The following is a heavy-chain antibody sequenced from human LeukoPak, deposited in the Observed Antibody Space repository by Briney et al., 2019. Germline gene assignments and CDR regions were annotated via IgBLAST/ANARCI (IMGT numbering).Heavy chain of an antibody. V-gene: IGHV4-30-2*01. CDR1: GGSISSGGYP. CDR2: IYHSGST. Sequence: SQTLSLTCAVSGGSISSGGYPWSWIRQPPGKGLEWIGYIYHSGSTYYNPSLKSRVTISVDRSKNQFSLRLSSVTAADTAVYYCARVYCSSTSCSRAYWFDPWGQGTLVTVSS. CDR3: ARVYCSSTSCSRAYWFDP. J-gene: IGHJ5*02. D-gene: IGHD2-2*01.